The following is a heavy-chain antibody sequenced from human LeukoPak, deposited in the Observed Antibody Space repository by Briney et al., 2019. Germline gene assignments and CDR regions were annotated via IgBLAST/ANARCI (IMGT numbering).Heavy chain of an antibody. Sequence: SGTLSLTCAVSGGSFSGYYWSGGRQRPGKGVEWIGEINHSGSANYNPSLKSGGSISLDTSKNKYSLKRRSVDAGDTGVYYCARYCSGGSCYHNWFDPWGQGTLVTVSS. CDR1: GGSFSGYY. CDR2: INHSGSA. V-gene: IGHV4-34*01. J-gene: IGHJ5*02. D-gene: IGHD2-15*01. CDR3: ARYCSGGSCYHNWFDP.